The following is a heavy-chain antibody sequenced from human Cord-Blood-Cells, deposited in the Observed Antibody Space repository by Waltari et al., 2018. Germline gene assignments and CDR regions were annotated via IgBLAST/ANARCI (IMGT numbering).Heavy chain of an antibody. D-gene: IGHD6-19*01. CDR2: INHSGRT. Sequence: QVQLQQWGAGLLKPSETLSLTCAVYGGSFSGYYWSWIRQPPGKGLEWIGEINHSGRTNCNPSLKSRVTISVDTSKNQFSLKLSSVTAADTAVYYCARDQGIAVAGDYWGQGTLVTVSS. V-gene: IGHV4-34*01. CDR3: ARDQGIAVAGDY. CDR1: GGSFSGYY. J-gene: IGHJ4*02.